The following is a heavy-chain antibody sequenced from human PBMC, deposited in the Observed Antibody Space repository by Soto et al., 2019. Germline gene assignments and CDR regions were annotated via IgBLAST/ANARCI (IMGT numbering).Heavy chain of an antibody. V-gene: IGHV1-2*02. J-gene: IGHJ6*02. D-gene: IGHD2-2*01. Sequence: QVQLVQSGADVKTPGASVRVSCKASGYTFTGYYVHWVREAPGQGLEWMGWINPETGATSYAQKFQGRVTLSRDTSINTAYLERSSLRFDDAAVYFCARESYQLISDGMDVWGQGTTVTVSS. CDR3: ARESYQLISDGMDV. CDR1: GYTFTGYY. CDR2: INPETGAT.